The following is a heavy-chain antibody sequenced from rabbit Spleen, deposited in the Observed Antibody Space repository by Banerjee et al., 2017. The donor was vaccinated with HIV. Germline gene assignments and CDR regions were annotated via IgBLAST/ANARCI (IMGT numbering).Heavy chain of an antibody. CDR3: ARDTSSSFSSYGMDL. Sequence: QSLEESGGDLVKPGASLTLTCKASGFDFSNKAVMCWVRQAPGKGLEWIACINAITGKAVYASWAKGRFTFSKTSSTTVTLQMTRLTAADTATYFCARDTSSSFSSYGMDLWGPGTLVTVS. V-gene: IGHV1S40*01. J-gene: IGHJ6*01. CDR2: INAITGKA. CDR1: GFDFSNKAV. D-gene: IGHD1-1*01.